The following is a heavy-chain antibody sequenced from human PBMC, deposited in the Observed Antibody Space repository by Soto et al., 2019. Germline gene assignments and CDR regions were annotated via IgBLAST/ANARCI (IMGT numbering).Heavy chain of an antibody. J-gene: IGHJ5*02. CDR1: GFTFSSYG. CDR2: IWYDGSNK. Sequence: GGSLRLSCAASGFTFSSYGMHWVRQAPGKGLEWVAVIWYDGSNKYYADSVKGRFTISRDNSKNTLYLQMNSLRAEDTAVYYCARELLYYYDSSDSLRAFDPWGQGTLVTVSS. CDR3: ARELLYYYDSSDSLRAFDP. V-gene: IGHV3-33*01. D-gene: IGHD3-22*01.